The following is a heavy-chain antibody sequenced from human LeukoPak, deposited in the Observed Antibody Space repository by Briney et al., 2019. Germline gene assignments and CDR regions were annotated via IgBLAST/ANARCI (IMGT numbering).Heavy chain of an antibody. CDR3: ARGHCSSTSCYHFDP. J-gene: IGHJ5*02. D-gene: IGHD2-2*01. CDR1: GGTFSSYA. Sequence: ASVKVSCKASGGTFSSYAISWVRQAPGQGLEWMGGIIPIFGTANYAQKFQGRVTITTDESTSTAYMELSSLRSEDTAAYYCARGHCSSTSCYHFDPWGQGTLVTVSS. V-gene: IGHV1-69*05. CDR2: IIPIFGTA.